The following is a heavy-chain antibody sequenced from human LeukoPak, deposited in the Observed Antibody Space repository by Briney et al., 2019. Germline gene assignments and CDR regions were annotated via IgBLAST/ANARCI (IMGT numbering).Heavy chain of an antibody. D-gene: IGHD2-21*02. CDR3: ARGDVSLGLS. CDR1: GGSISSSSYY. CDR2: IYYSGST. J-gene: IGHJ4*02. V-gene: IGHV4-61*05. Sequence: SETLSLTCTVSGGSISSSSYYWGWIRQPPGKGLEWIGYIYYSGSTNYNPSLKSRVTISVDTSKNQFSLKLSSVTAADTAVYYCARGDVSLGLSWGQGTLVTVSS.